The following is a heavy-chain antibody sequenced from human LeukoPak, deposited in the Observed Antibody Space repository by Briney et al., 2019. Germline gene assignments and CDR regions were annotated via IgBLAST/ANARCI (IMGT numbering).Heavy chain of an antibody. Sequence: ASVKVSCKASGYTFTSYYMHWVRQAPGQGLEWMGIINPSGGSTSYAQKFQGRVTMTRDMSTSTVYMELSSLRSEDTAVYYCARGPHYDILTGYPRDVWGKGTTVTLSS. CDR3: ARGPHYDILTGYPRDV. CDR1: GYTFTSYY. V-gene: IGHV1-46*01. D-gene: IGHD3-9*01. J-gene: IGHJ6*04. CDR2: INPSGGST.